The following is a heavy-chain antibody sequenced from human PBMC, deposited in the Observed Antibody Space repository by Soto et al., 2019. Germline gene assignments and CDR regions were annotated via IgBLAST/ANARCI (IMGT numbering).Heavy chain of an antibody. CDR2: ISSSSRYI. CDR1: GFTFSSYS. D-gene: IGHD2-15*01. CDR3: ARDSDVGCSGGSCYILNEEPYFDY. J-gene: IGHJ4*02. V-gene: IGHV3-21*01. Sequence: PGGSLRLSCAASGFTFSSYSMNWVRQAPGKGLEWVSSISSSSRYIYYADSVQRRFTISRDNAKNSLYLQMNSLRADDTAVYYCARDSDVGCSGGSCYILNEEPYFDYWGQGALVTISS.